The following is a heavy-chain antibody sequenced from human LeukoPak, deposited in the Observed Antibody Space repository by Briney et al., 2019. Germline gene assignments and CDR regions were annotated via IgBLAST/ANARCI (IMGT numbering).Heavy chain of an antibody. CDR1: GFDFSRSD. CDR2: IGTAGDT. V-gene: IGHV3-13*01. Sequence: PGGSLRLSCAASGFDFSRSDMHWVRQVTGKGLEWVSGIGTAGDTFYPDSVKGRFTISRENGKNSLYLQMSSLRAGDTAVYYCAKEHMAAAVYYFDYWGQGTLVTVSS. CDR3: AKEHMAAAVYYFDY. J-gene: IGHJ4*02. D-gene: IGHD2-15*01.